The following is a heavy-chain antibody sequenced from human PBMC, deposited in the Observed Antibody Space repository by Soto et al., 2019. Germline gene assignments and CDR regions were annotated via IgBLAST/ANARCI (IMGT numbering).Heavy chain of an antibody. CDR1: GYTFTGYY. Sequence: ASVEVSCKASGYTFTGYYVHWVREAPGQGLEWMGWINPETGGTSYAQKFQGRVTLSRDTSINTAYLELSRLRFDDAAVYFCARERYQVISDGMDVWGQGTTVTVSS. V-gene: IGHV1-2*02. CDR3: ARERYQVISDGMDV. D-gene: IGHD2-2*01. CDR2: INPETGGT. J-gene: IGHJ6*02.